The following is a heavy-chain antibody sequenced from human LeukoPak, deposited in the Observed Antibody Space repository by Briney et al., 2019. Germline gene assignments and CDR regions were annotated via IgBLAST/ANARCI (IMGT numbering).Heavy chain of an antibody. Sequence: SETLSLTCTVSGYSISSGHYWGWIRQPPGKGLEWIGTIYHGGNTYYNPSLKSRVALSVDTSKNQFSLRLSSVTAADTAVYYCARGYSSSWYFNWFDPWGQGTLVTVSS. CDR3: ARGYSSSWYFNWFDP. D-gene: IGHD6-13*01. V-gene: IGHV4-38-2*02. CDR2: IYHGGNT. J-gene: IGHJ5*02. CDR1: GYSISSGHY.